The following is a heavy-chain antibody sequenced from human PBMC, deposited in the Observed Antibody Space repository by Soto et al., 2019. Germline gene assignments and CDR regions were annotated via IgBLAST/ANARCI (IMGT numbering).Heavy chain of an antibody. D-gene: IGHD3-3*01. Sequence: EVQLVESGGGLVKPGGSLRLSCAASGFTFSSYSMNWVRQAPGKGLEWVSSISSSSSYIYYADSVEGRFTIFRDNAENSLELYMNCLRGEDTAVYFCARAATPSYDFWNPHYTRGLVDYYYCKDVSGHGNTLAVSS. CDR3: ARAATPSYDFWNPHYTRGLVDYYYCKDV. J-gene: IGHJ6*02. CDR1: GFTFSSYS. CDR2: ISSSSSYI. V-gene: IGHV3-21*01.